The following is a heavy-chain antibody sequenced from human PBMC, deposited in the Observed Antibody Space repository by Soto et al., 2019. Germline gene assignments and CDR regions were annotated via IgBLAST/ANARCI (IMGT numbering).Heavy chain of an antibody. J-gene: IGHJ5*02. Sequence: QTGGSLRLSCASSRFTFISYAMSWVRQAPGKGLEWVSAISGSGGSTYYADSVKGRFTISRDNSKNTLYLQMNSLRAEDTAVYYCAKDRITMVRGVIMEYNWFDPWGQGTLVTVSS. CDR1: RFTFISYA. V-gene: IGHV3-23*01. CDR3: AKDRITMVRGVIMEYNWFDP. CDR2: ISGSGGST. D-gene: IGHD3-10*01.